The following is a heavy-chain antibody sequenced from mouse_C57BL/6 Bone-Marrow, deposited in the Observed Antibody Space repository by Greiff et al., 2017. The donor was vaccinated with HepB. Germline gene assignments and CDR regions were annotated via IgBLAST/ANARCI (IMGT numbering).Heavy chain of an antibody. V-gene: IGHV1-63*01. J-gene: IGHJ2*01. CDR2: IYPGGGYT. CDR3: ARAGLLRYFDY. D-gene: IGHD1-1*01. Sequence: QVHVKQSGAELVRPGTSVKMSCKASGYTFTNYWIGWAKQRPGHGLEWIGDIYPGGGYTNYNEKFKGKATLTADKSSSTAYMQFSSLTSEDSAIYYCARAGLLRYFDYWGQGTTLTVSS. CDR1: GYTFTNYW.